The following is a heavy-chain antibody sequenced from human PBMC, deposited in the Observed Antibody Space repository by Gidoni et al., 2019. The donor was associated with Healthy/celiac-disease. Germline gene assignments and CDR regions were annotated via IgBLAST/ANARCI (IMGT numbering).Heavy chain of an antibody. J-gene: IGHJ3*02. CDR2: IRSKAYGGTT. CDR3: TRRSGRNSDAFDI. D-gene: IGHD6-19*01. CDR1: GFTFGDYA. V-gene: IGHV3-49*03. Sequence: EVQLVESGGGLVQPGRSLRLSCTASGFTFGDYAMSWFRQAPGKGLEWVGFIRSKAYGGTTEYAASVKGRFTISRDDSKSIAYLQMNSLKTEDTAVYYCTRRSGRNSDAFDIWGQGTMVTVSS.